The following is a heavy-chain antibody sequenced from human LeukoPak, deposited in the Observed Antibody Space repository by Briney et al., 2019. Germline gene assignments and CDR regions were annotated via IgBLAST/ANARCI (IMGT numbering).Heavy chain of an antibody. J-gene: IGHJ3*02. V-gene: IGHV3-66*01. CDR1: GFSVSSTY. CDR3: ARVYYYDSSGYYSDAFDI. Sequence: GGSLRLSCAASGFSVSSTYMSWVRQAPGKGLEWVSVIYSGGSTYYADSVKGRFTISRDNSKNTLYLQMNSLRAVDTGAYYCARVYYYDSSGYYSDAFDIWGQGTMVTVSS. CDR2: IYSGGST. D-gene: IGHD3-22*01.